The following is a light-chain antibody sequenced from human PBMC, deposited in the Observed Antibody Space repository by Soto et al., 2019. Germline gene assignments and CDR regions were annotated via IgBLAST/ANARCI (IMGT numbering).Light chain of an antibody. CDR1: QSVSSY. Sequence: EIVLTQSPATLSLSPGERATLSCRASQSVSSYLAWYQQKPGQAPRLLIYDASNRATGVPARFSGSGSGTXXXXXIXXXXPXDFXVXYXXQRSNCPLTFGGGTKVEIK. J-gene: IGKJ4*01. CDR3: XQRSNCPLT. V-gene: IGKV3-11*01. CDR2: DAS.